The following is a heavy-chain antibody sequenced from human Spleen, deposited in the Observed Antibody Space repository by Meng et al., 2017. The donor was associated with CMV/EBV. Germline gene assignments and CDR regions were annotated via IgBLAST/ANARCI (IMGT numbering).Heavy chain of an antibody. CDR3: ARGWTSIAAESPFED. D-gene: IGHD6-25*01. Sequence: ASVKVSCKASGYTFTNYYIHWVRQAPGRGLEWMGWINPDSGDTNYAQKFQGRVTMTRDTSISTAYMELSRLRSDDTAVYYCARGWTSIAAESPFEDWGQGTLVTVSS. J-gene: IGHJ4*02. CDR1: GYTFTNYY. V-gene: IGHV1-2*02. CDR2: INPDSGDT.